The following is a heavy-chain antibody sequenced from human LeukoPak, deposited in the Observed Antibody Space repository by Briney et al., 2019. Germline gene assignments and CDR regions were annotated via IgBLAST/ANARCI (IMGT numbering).Heavy chain of an antibody. J-gene: IGHJ4*02. CDR1: GYSISSSYY. V-gene: IGHV4-38-2*02. Sequence: SETLSLTCTVSGYSISSSYYWGWIRQPPGKGLEWIGSIYYSGSTYYNPPLKSRVTISVDTSKNQFSLKLSSVTAADTAVYYCATAPRIAVAGTFDYWGQGTLVTVSS. CDR2: IYYSGST. D-gene: IGHD6-19*01. CDR3: ATAPRIAVAGTFDY.